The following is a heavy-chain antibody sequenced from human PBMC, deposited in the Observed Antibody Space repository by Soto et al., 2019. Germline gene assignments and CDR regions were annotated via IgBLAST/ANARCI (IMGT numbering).Heavy chain of an antibody. D-gene: IGHD5-18*01. CDR2: IYHSGST. CDR1: GGSISSSNW. CDR3: ARMSELTRTDKEDTAMVMPY. V-gene: IGHV4-4*02. Sequence: QVQLQESGPGLVKPSGTLSLTCAVSGGSISSSNWWSWVRQPPGKGLEWIGEIYHSGSTNYNPSLKGRVTISVDKYKYQLSLKLSSVTAADTAVYYCARMSELTRTDKEDTAMVMPYWGHLTLVTVSS. J-gene: IGHJ4*01.